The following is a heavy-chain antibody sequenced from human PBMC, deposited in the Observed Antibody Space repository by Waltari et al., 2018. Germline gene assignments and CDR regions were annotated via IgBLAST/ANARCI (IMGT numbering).Heavy chain of an antibody. CDR2: INHSGST. J-gene: IGHJ4*02. CDR1: GGSFSGYY. Sequence: QVQLQQWGAGLLKPSETLSLTCAVYGGSFSGYYWSWIRQPPGKGLECIGEINHSGSTTYNPSLKSRVTISVDTSKNQFSLKLSSVTAADTAVYYCARHGGGITGTSYYFDYWGQGTLVTVSS. V-gene: IGHV4-34*01. D-gene: IGHD1-20*01. CDR3: ARHGGGITGTSYYFDY.